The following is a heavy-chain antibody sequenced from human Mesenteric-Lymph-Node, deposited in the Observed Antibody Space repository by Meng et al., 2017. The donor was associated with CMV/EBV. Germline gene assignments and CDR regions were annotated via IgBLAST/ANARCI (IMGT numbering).Heavy chain of an antibody. J-gene: IGHJ4*02. D-gene: IGHD2-2*01. Sequence: LSLTCAASGFTFSTYWLTWVRQAPGKGLEWVANIKQDGSEKYYVDSVKGRFTISRDNAKNSLYLQMNSLRAEDTAVYYCARNIPAGTIVVVPAAIDYWGQGTLVTVSS. CDR1: GFTFSTYW. CDR2: IKQDGSEK. V-gene: IGHV3-7*01. CDR3: ARNIPAGTIVVVPAAIDY.